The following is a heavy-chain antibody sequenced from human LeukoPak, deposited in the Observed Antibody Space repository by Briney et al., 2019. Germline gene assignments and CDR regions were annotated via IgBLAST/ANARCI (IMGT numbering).Heavy chain of an antibody. CDR3: ARDRYYDIIGYSDY. V-gene: IGHV3-23*01. Sequence: GGSLRLSCAASGFTFSSYVMSWVRQTPEKGLEWVSAISGSGGSTYYADSVKGRFTISRDNSKNTLYLQMNSLRAEDTAVYYCARDRYYDIIGYSDYWGQGTLVTVSS. J-gene: IGHJ4*02. D-gene: IGHD3-22*01. CDR2: ISGSGGST. CDR1: GFTFSSYV.